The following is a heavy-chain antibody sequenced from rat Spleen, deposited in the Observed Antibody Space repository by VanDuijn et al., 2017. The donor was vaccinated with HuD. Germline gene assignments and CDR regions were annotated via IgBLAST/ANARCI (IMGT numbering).Heavy chain of an antibody. V-gene: IGHV2-15*01. CDR2: MWSGGST. Sequence: QVQLKESGPGLVQPSQTLSLTCTVSGFSLTDYSVNWVRQPPGKGLEWVGAMWSGGSTDYNSALKSRLSISKDASKNQVFLKMNSLQTEDTATYYCARHGNYGFAYWGQGTLVTVSS. D-gene: IGHD1-10*01. CDR1: GFSLTDYS. CDR3: ARHGNYGFAY. J-gene: IGHJ3*01.